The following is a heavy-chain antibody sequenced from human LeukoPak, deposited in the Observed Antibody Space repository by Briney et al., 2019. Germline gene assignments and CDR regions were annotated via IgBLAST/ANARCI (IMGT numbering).Heavy chain of an antibody. CDR3: ARDSHHDYDFDY. V-gene: IGHV1-18*01. D-gene: IGHD4-17*01. J-gene: IGHJ4*02. Sequence: ASVKVSCKASGYTFTSYGISWVRQAPGQGLEWMGWISAYNGNTNYAQKLQGRVTMTRDTSTSTVYMELSSLRSEDTAVYYCARDSHHDYDFDYWGQGTLVTVSS. CDR1: GYTFTSYG. CDR2: ISAYNGNT.